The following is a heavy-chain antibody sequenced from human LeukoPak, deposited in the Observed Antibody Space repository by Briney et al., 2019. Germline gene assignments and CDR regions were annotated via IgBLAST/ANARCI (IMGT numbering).Heavy chain of an antibody. V-gene: IGHV3-48*01. Sequence: PGKGLDWVSSISSSSSTIYYADSVKGRFTISRDNAKNSLYLQMNSLRAEDTAVYYCARDRHWGQGTLVTVSS. CDR2: ISSSSSTI. J-gene: IGHJ4*02. CDR3: ARDRH.